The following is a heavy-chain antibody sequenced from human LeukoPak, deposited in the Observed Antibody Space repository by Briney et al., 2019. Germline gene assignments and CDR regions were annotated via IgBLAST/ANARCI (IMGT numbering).Heavy chain of an antibody. J-gene: IGHJ3*02. V-gene: IGHV4-4*02. CDR3: ARFDRSGAVAAFDI. CDR1: GGSISTTNW. D-gene: IGHD3-22*01. CDR2: VHLNGRT. Sequence: SGTLSLTCDVSGGSISTTNWWTWVRQPPGGGLEWIGEVHLNGRTHYNPSLKSRVTISVDTSKKQFSLKLSSVTAADTAVYYCARFDRSGAVAAFDIWGQGTMVTVSS.